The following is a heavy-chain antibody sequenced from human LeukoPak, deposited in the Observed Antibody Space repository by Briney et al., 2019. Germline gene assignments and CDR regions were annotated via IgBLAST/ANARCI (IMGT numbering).Heavy chain of an antibody. CDR1: GYTFTSYY. CDR2: INPSGGST. J-gene: IGHJ4*02. Sequence: ASVKVSCKASGYTFTSYYMHWVRQAPGQGLEWMGIINPSGGSTSYAQKFQGRVTMTRDTSTSTVYMELSSLRSEDTAVYYCARPNYDGSGYYPFDYWGQGTLVTVSS. V-gene: IGHV1-46*01. CDR3: ARPNYDGSGYYPFDY. D-gene: IGHD3-22*01.